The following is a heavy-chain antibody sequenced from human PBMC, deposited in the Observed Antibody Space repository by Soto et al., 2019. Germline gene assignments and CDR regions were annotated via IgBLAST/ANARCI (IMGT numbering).Heavy chain of an antibody. CDR2: IYSGGST. CDR1: GFTLSSNY. CDR3: ARDHPPYYYGSGTPSGMDV. D-gene: IGHD3-10*01. Sequence: AGSLGLSWAASGFTLSSNYMSWFRQAPGKGLEWVSVIYSGGSTYYADSVKGRFTISRDNSKNTLYLQMNSLRAEDTAVYYCARDHPPYYYGSGTPSGMDVWGQGTTVTVSS. V-gene: IGHV3-53*01. J-gene: IGHJ6*02.